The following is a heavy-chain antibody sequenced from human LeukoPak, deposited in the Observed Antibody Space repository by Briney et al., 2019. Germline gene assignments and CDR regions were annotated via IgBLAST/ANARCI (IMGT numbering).Heavy chain of an antibody. CDR1: GGSISSTNW. CDR2: IYRSGTT. CDR3: ARGRAGRGYSYVIYYYYYMDV. D-gene: IGHD5-18*01. V-gene: IGHV4-4*02. Sequence: SETLSLTCAVSGGSISSTNWWSWVRQPPGKGLDWIGEIYRSGTTNYKPSLKSRVTISLDKSRNHFSLKLSSVTAADTAVYYCARGRAGRGYSYVIYYYYYMDVWGKGTTVTVSS. J-gene: IGHJ6*03.